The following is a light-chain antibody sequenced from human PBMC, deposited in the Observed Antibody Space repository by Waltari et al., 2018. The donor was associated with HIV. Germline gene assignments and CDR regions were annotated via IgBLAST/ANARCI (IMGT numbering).Light chain of an antibody. V-gene: IGLV2-8*01. J-gene: IGLJ2*01. CDR2: GVN. CDR3: SSYAGPNHLL. Sequence: QSALTQPPSASGSPGQSVTFSCPRTRRDVGAYNFVSWYQQHPGKAPKLIIYGVNRRPSGVPDRFSGSKSGNTASLTVSGLQADDEADYYCSSYAGPNHLLFGGGTKLTVL. CDR1: RRDVGAYNF.